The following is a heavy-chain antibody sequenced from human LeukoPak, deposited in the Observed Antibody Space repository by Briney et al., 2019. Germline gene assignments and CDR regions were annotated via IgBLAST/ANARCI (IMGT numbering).Heavy chain of an antibody. CDR2: FDPEDGET. Sequence: ASVKVSCKVSGYSLTESSIHWVRQAPGKGLEWVGGFDPEDGETVHAQKFQGRATMSGDTSTDTAYMKLTSLRSEDTAVYYRATEVGETYDEYFQHWGQGTLVTVSS. CDR3: ATEVGETYDEYFQH. V-gene: IGHV1-24*01. CDR1: GYSLTESS. J-gene: IGHJ1*01. D-gene: IGHD3-10*01.